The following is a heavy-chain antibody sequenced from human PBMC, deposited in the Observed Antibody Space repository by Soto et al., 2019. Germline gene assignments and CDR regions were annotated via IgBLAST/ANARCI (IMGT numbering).Heavy chain of an antibody. CDR3: AREPDHYDSSGQALPS. Sequence: QVQLQESGPGLVKPSETLSLTCTVSGGSISSYYWSWIRQPPGKGLEWIGYIYYSGSTNYNPSLKSRVTISLDASKSPFSLQLSSVTAADTAVYYCAREPDHYDSSGQALPSWGQGTLVTVSS. CDR2: IYYSGST. CDR1: GGSISSYY. J-gene: IGHJ4*02. D-gene: IGHD3-22*01. V-gene: IGHV4-59*01.